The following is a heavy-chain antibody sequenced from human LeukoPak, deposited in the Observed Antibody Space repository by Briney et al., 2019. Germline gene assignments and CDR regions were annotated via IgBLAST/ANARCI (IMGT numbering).Heavy chain of an antibody. CDR1: GGAISSYY. J-gene: IGHJ4*02. Sequence: SEALSLTCTVSGGAISSYYWSWIRQPPGKGLEWIGYIQYSGSTNYNSSLKSRVTISVDTSQNHFSLKVSSVTAADTAVYYCARGRRWLQSPFDYWGQGTLVTVSS. CDR2: IQYSGST. V-gene: IGHV4-59*01. D-gene: IGHD5-24*01. CDR3: ARGRRWLQSPFDY.